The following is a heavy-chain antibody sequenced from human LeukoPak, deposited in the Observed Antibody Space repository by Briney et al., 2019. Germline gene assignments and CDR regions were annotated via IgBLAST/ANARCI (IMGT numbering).Heavy chain of an antibody. D-gene: IGHD2-21*02. CDR1: GGTFSSYA. CDR3: ARGSDCGGDCCSFQH. V-gene: IGHV1-69*06. J-gene: IGHJ1*01. Sequence: SVKVSCKASGGTFSSYAISWVRQAPGQGLEWMGGIIPIFGTANYAQKFQGRVTITADKSTSTAYMELSSLRSEDTAVYYCARGSDCGGDCCSFQHWGQGTLVTVSS. CDR2: IIPIFGTA.